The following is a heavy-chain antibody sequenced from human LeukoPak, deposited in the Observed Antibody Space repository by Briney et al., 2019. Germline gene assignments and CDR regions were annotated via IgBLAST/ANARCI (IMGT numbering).Heavy chain of an antibody. J-gene: IGHJ4*02. D-gene: IGHD3-22*01. Sequence: SETPSLTCTVSGGSISSSSYYWGWIRQPPGKGLEWIGSIYYSGSTYYNPSLKSRVTISVDTSKNQFSLKLSSVTAADTAVYYCARGRYYDSSGYYYANYFDYWGQGTLVTVSS. CDR1: GGSISSSSYY. V-gene: IGHV4-39*07. CDR3: ARGRYYDSSGYYYANYFDY. CDR2: IYYSGST.